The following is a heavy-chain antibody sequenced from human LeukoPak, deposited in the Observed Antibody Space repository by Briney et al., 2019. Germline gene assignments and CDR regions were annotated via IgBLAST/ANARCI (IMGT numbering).Heavy chain of an antibody. CDR3: ARDLSDCSSTSCYGY. Sequence: SVKVSCKASGGTFSSYAISWVRQAPGQGLEWMGRIIPVLGIANYAQKFQGRVTITADKSTSTAYMELSSLRSEDTAVYYCARDLSDCSSTSCYGYWGQGTLVTVSS. CDR1: GGTFSSYA. CDR2: IIPVLGIA. J-gene: IGHJ4*02. V-gene: IGHV1-69*04. D-gene: IGHD2-2*01.